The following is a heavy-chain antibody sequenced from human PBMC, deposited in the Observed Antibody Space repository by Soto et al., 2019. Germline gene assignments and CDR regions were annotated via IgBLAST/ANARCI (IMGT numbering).Heavy chain of an antibody. CDR2: IIPNFGSA. CDR1: GDSVNNDG. V-gene: IGHV1-69*01. Sequence: QVQLVQSGAEVKKPGSSVKVSCKASGDSVNNDGVNWVRQAPGQGLEWVGGIIPNFGSAKYSQKFQGRITITSVPPTNTFFMELLSLTSEDTAVYYCARGDQLDWHHYFALDVWGQGTSVTVS. CDR3: ARGDQLDWHHYFALDV. D-gene: IGHD3-9*01. J-gene: IGHJ6*02.